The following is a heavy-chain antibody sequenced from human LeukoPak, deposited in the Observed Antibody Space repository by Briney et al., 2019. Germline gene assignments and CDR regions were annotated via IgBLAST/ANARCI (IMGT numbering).Heavy chain of an antibody. Sequence: SETLSLTCTVSGASISSTTYYWGWIRQPPRTGLEWIASIYYSGSTYYNPSLKSRVTISVDTSKNQFSLKLGSVTAADTAVYYCARLDYSGYIDYWGQGTLVTVSS. V-gene: IGHV4-39*01. J-gene: IGHJ4*02. CDR3: ARLDYSGYIDY. CDR1: GASISSTTYY. CDR2: IYYSGST. D-gene: IGHD5-12*01.